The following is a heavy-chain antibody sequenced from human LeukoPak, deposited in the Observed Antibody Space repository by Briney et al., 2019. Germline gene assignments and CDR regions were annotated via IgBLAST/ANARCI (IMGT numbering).Heavy chain of an antibody. CDR2: IKSKTDGGTT. CDR3: APLGVLISGYRAFDI. CDR1: GFTFSNAW. Sequence: GGSLRLSCAASGFTFSNAWMSWVRQAPGKGLEWVGRIKSKTDGGTTDYAAPVKGRFTISRDDSKNTLYLQMNSLRAEDTAVYYCAPLGVLISGYRAFDIWGQGTMVAVSS. D-gene: IGHD3-3*01. J-gene: IGHJ3*02. V-gene: IGHV3-15*01.